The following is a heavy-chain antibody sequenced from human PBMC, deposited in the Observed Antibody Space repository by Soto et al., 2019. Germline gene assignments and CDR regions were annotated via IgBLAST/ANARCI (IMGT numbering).Heavy chain of an antibody. CDR3: AGTIVGASSYFYY. V-gene: IGHV4-59*01. Sequence: ETLSLTCTASGGSISSYYWSWIRQPPGKGLEWIGYIYYTGSTNYNPSLKSRVTISVDTSKNQFSLNLISVTAADTAVYYCAGTIVGASSYFYYWGQGTQVTVSS. CDR1: GGSISSYY. J-gene: IGHJ4*02. D-gene: IGHD1-26*01. CDR2: IYYTGST.